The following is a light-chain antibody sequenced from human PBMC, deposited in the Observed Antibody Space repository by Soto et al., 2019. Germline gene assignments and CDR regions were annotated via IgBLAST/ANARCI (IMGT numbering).Light chain of an antibody. J-gene: IGKJ1*01. CDR1: QSISIW. Sequence: DIHMTQSPSTLSASVGDRVTITCRASQSISIWLAWYQQKPGRAPNLLIYGTSSLESGVPARFSGSGSGTEFTNTISSLQPDDFATYYCQHYNDYAWTFGQGTKVEIK. CDR3: QHYNDYAWT. CDR2: GTS. V-gene: IGKV1-5*03.